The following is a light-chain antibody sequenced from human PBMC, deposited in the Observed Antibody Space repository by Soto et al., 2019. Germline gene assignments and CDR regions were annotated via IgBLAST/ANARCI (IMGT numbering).Light chain of an antibody. V-gene: IGKV3-15*01. Sequence: EIVMTQSPATLSVSPGERATLSCRASQSVSNNSAWYQKKPGQAPRLHIYGASTRATGIPARFSGSVSGTEFTLTISSLQSEDFAVYYCQQYNNWWTFGQGTKVEIK. CDR3: QQYNNWWT. CDR1: QSVSNN. J-gene: IGKJ1*01. CDR2: GAS.